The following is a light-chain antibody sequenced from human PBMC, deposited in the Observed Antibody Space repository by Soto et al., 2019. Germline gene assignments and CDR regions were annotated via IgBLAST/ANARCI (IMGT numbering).Light chain of an antibody. J-gene: IGLJ1*01. CDR3: SSYTNSNTLV. CDR2: DVS. CDR1: SYVGGYNY. Sequence: QSALTQPASVSGSPGQSINISCTGSYVGGYNYVSWYQQHPGKAPKLMIYDVSNRPSGVSNRFSGSKSGNTASLTISGLQVEHEADYYCSSYTNSNTLVFGTGTKVTVL. V-gene: IGLV2-14*01.